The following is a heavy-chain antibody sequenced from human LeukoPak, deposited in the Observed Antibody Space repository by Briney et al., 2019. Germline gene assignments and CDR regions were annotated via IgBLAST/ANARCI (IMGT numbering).Heavy chain of an antibody. J-gene: IGHJ5*02. V-gene: IGHV1-2*02. CDR3: ARDLEYGDYVNWFDP. CDR2: INPNSGGT. Sequence: ASVKVSCKVSGYTLTELSMHWVRQAPGKGLEWMGWINPNSGGTNYAQKFQGRVTMTRDTSISTAYMELSRLRSDDTAAYYCARDLEYGDYVNWFDPWGQGTLVTVSS. D-gene: IGHD4-17*01. CDR1: GYTLTELS.